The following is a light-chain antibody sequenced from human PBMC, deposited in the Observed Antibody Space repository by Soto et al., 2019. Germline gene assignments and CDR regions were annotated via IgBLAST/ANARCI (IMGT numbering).Light chain of an antibody. CDR3: AAWDGSLRGRL. V-gene: IGLV1-47*02. CDR2: SND. Sequence: QSVLTQPPSASGTPGQRVTISCSGSSSNVGVNFVYWYQHLPATAPKLLIYSNDQRPSGVPDRFSGAKSGTSSALAISALRFEDEADYYCAAWDGSLRGRLFGSGTKLTVL. CDR1: SSNVGVNF. J-gene: IGLJ1*01.